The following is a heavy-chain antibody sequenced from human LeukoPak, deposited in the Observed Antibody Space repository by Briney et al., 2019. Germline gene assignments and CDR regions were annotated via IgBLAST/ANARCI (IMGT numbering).Heavy chain of an antibody. CDR2: IYYSGST. V-gene: IGHV4-59*12. J-gene: IGHJ4*02. Sequence: SETLSLTCTVSGGSIRSYYWSWIRQPPGKGLEWIGYIYYSGSTSYNPSLKSRVTISVDTSKNQFSLKLSSVTAADTAVYFCARYDSPAFDYWGRGVLVTVSS. D-gene: IGHD3-16*01. CDR1: GGSIRSYY. CDR3: ARYDSPAFDY.